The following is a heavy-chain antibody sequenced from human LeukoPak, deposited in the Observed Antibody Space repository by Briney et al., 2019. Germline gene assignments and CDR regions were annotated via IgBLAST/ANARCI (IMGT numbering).Heavy chain of an antibody. CDR3: ARALMITFGSSPRLAY. Sequence: EASVKVSCKASGYTFTSYYMHWVRQAPGQGLEWMGIINPSGGSTSYAQKFQGRVTMTRDTSTSTVYMELSSLRSEDTAVYYCARALMITFGSSPRLAYWGQGTLVTVSS. J-gene: IGHJ4*02. CDR1: GYTFTSYY. CDR2: INPSGGST. V-gene: IGHV1-46*01. D-gene: IGHD3-16*01.